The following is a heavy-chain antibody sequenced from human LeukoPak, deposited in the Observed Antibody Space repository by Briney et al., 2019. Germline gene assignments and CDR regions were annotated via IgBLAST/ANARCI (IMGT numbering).Heavy chain of an antibody. CDR1: GFTFSSYA. CDR2: ISGSGGST. J-gene: IGHJ6*02. CDR3: AKEGQLRPYYYYYYGMDV. Sequence: GGSLRLSCAASGFTFSSYAMSWVRQAPGKGLEWVSAISGSGGSTYYADSVKGRFTISRDNSKNTLYLQMNSLRAEDTAVYYCAKEGQLRPYYYYYYGMDVWGQGTTVTVSS. V-gene: IGHV3-23*01. D-gene: IGHD2-2*01.